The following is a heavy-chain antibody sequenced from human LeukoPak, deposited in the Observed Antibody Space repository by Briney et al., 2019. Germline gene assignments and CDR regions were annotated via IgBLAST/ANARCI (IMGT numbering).Heavy chain of an antibody. CDR2: VYHSGST. V-gene: IGHV4-59*01. D-gene: IGHD5-24*01. CDR3: ARGGGEMATITGPIDY. CDR1: GGSISTYY. J-gene: IGHJ4*02. Sequence: KPSETLSLTCTVSGGSISTYYWNWIRQPPGRGLEWVGYVYHSGSTSYNPSLSSPVTISVDVSKNQFSLKLSSVTAADTAVYYCARGGGEMATITGPIDYWGQGTLVTVSS.